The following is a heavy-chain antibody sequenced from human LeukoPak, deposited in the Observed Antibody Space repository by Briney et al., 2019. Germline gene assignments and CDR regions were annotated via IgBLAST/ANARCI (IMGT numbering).Heavy chain of an antibody. D-gene: IGHD4-17*01. V-gene: IGHV3-7*01. CDR3: DYLRTTVTAPWYFDL. CDR1: GFTFSSYS. CDR2: IKQDGSEK. Sequence: QAGGSLRLSCAASGFTFSSYSMNWVRQAPGKGLEWVANIKQDGSEKYYVDSVKGRFTISRDNAKNSLYLQMNSLRAEDTAVYARDYLRTTVTAPWYFDLWGRGTLVTVSS. J-gene: IGHJ2*01.